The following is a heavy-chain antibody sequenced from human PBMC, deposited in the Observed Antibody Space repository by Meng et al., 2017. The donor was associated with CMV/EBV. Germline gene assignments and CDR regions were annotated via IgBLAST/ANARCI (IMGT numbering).Heavy chain of an antibody. Sequence: GESLKISCAASGFTFSSYSMNWVRQAPGKGLEWVSSISSSSSYIYYADSVKGRFTISRDNAKNSLYLQMNSLRAEDTAVYYCASDCSSTSCSYYYYGMDVWGQGTTVTVS. CDR1: GFTFSSYS. CDR3: ASDCSSTSCSYYYYGMDV. D-gene: IGHD2-2*01. J-gene: IGHJ6*02. V-gene: IGHV3-21*01. CDR2: ISSSSSYI.